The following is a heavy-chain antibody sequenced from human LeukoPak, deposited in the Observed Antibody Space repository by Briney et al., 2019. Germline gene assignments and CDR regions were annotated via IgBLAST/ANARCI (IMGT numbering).Heavy chain of an antibody. Sequence: GGSLRLSCAASGFTFSSYSMNWVRQAPGKGLEWVSYISSSSSTIYYADSVKGRFTISRDNTKNSLYLQMNSLRAEDTAVYYCARTRGYSYGRFDPWGQGTLVTVSS. V-gene: IGHV3-48*01. CDR1: GFTFSSYS. J-gene: IGHJ5*02. CDR2: ISSSSSTI. CDR3: ARTRGYSYGRFDP. D-gene: IGHD5-18*01.